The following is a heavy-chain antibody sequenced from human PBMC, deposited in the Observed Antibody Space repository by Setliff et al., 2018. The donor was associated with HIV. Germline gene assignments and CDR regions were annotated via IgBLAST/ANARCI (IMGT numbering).Heavy chain of an antibody. Sequence: RASVKVSCKASGYSFASHSLHWVRQAPGQGLEWMGWINTGNGNTKYSQKFQDRVTITRDTSANTGYMELSGLRSEDTAVYYCARDRVPKRGYTYREPDFDSWGQGTLVTVS. J-gene: IGHJ5*01. CDR2: INTGNGNT. CDR1: GYSFASHS. V-gene: IGHV1-3*04. CDR3: ARDRVPKRGYTYREPDFDS. D-gene: IGHD5-12*01.